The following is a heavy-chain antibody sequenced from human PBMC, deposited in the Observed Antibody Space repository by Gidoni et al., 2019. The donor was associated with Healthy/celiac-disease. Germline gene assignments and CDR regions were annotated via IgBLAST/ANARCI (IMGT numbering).Heavy chain of an antibody. J-gene: IGHJ4*02. CDR2: MSGSGGST. V-gene: IGHV3-23*01. CDR3: AKGFQEKYCSSTSCYTRPDY. Sequence: EVQLLESGGGLVQPGGSLRLSCAAPVFPFSSHAMSWVLQAPGKGLEWFSDMSGSGGSTYYADSVKGRFTISRDNSKNTMYLQMNSLRAEDTAVYYCAKGFQEKYCSSTSCYTRPDYWGQGTLVTVSS. CDR1: VFPFSSHA. D-gene: IGHD2-2*02.